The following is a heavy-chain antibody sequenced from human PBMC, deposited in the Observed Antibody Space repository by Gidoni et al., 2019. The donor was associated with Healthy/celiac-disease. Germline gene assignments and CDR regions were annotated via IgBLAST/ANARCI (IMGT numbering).Heavy chain of an antibody. CDR1: GSPFSSYA. CDR2: ISHDGSNN. J-gene: IGHJ4*02. CDR3: ARDRFLEWLGDY. Sequence: QVQPVEYGGGVVRPGRSQRLCCVASGSPFSSYAMPWVRQAPGKGLEWVAVISHDGSNNYYADSVKGRFTISRDNSKHMLYLQMNGLRAEDTAVYCCARDRFLEWLGDYWGQGTLVTVSS. D-gene: IGHD3-3*01. V-gene: IGHV3-30-3*01.